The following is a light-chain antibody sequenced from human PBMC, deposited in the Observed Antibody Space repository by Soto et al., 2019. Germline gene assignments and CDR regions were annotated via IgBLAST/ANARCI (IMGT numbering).Light chain of an antibody. J-gene: IGLJ3*02. CDR3: SSFVGSNNVL. Sequence: QSVLTQPPSASGSPGQSVTISCTGTNSDVGGYDFVSWYQQHPGKAPKLMIYEVNKRPSGVPDRFSGSKSGNTASLTVSGLQAEDEASYYCSSFVGSNNVLFGGGTQLTVL. CDR2: EVN. V-gene: IGLV2-8*01. CDR1: NSDVGGYDF.